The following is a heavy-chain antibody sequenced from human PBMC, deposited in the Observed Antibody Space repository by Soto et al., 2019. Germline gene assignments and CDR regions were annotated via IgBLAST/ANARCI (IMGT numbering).Heavy chain of an antibody. V-gene: IGHV3-23*01. Sequence: GGSLRLSCADSGFTLSSYAVSWVRQAPGKGLEWVSAISGSGGSTYYADSVKGRFTISRDNSKNTLYLQMNSLRAEDTAVYYCAKERAIQLCSSYRMDVWGQETKVTVSS. CDR3: AKERAIQLCSSYRMDV. CDR1: GFTLSSYA. D-gene: IGHD5-18*01. J-gene: IGHJ6*02. CDR2: ISGSGGST.